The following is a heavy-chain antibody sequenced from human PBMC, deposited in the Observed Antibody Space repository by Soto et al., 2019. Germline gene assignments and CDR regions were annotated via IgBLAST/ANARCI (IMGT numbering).Heavy chain of an antibody. D-gene: IGHD6-13*01. J-gene: IGHJ1*01. CDR3: VKDESINWYSGHFRH. Sequence: EVQLVESGGGLVQPGRSLRLSCAASGFTFDDYAMHWVRQVPGKGLEWVSGINWNSGSIGYGDSVKGRFAISRDNAKNSLQLQMNSLSAEDTAVYYCVKDESINWYSGHFRHWGQGTLVTVSS. CDR2: INWNSGSI. V-gene: IGHV3-9*01. CDR1: GFTFDDYA.